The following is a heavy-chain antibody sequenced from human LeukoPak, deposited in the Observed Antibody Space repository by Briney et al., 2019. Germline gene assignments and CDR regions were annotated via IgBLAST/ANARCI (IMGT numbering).Heavy chain of an antibody. CDR2: VRYEGGDK. CDR1: GFMLSSYW. Sequence: GGSLRLSWAASGFMLSSYWMRWVRRAPGKGLGWVAFVRYEGGDKLYAHSGEGRSTISRDNFKNTLYLQMNSLTPEDTAVYYCAKDLMRDRWFGESWGQGTLVTVSS. CDR3: AKDLMRDRWFGES. J-gene: IGHJ5*02. V-gene: IGHV3-30*02. D-gene: IGHD3-10*01.